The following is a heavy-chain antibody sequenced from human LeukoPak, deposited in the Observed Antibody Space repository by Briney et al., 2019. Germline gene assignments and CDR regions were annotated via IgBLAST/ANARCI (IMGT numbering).Heavy chain of an antibody. CDR1: GFTVSSNY. J-gene: IGHJ3*02. Sequence: GGSLRLSCAASGFTVSSNYMSWVRQAPGKGLEWVSVIYSGGSTYYADYVKGRFTISRDNSKNTLYLQMNSLRAEDTAVYYCARAPRLVSHAFDIWGQGTMVTVSS. V-gene: IGHV3-53*01. D-gene: IGHD4-11*01. CDR2: IYSGGST. CDR3: ARAPRLVSHAFDI.